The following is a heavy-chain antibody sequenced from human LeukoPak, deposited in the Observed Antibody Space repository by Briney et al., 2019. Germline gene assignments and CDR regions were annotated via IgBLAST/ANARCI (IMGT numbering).Heavy chain of an antibody. V-gene: IGHV4-59*12. Sequence: SETLSLTCTVSGGSISSYYWSWIRQPPGKGLEWIGYIYYSGSTNYNPSLTSRGTISVDTSKNQFSLKLSSVTAADTAVYYCARDSGYYDSSGYFDYWGQGTLVTVSS. D-gene: IGHD3-22*01. CDR2: IYYSGST. CDR1: GGSISSYY. J-gene: IGHJ4*02. CDR3: ARDSGYYDSSGYFDY.